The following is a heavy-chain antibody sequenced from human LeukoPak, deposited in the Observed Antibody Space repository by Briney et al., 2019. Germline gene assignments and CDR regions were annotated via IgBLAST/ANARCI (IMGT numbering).Heavy chain of an antibody. D-gene: IGHD2-15*01. Sequence: SQTLSLTCAISGDSVSSNSAAWNWIRQSPSRGLEWLGRTYYRSKWYNDYAVSVNSRITINPDTSKNQFSLQLNSVTPGDTAVYYCARVYCSGGSCYYNSYFDYWGQGTLVTVSS. CDR1: GDSVSSNSAA. J-gene: IGHJ4*02. CDR3: ARVYCSGGSCYYNSYFDY. V-gene: IGHV6-1*01. CDR2: TYYRSKWYN.